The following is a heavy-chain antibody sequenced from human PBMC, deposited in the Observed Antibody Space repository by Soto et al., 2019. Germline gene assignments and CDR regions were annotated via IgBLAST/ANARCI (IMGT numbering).Heavy chain of an antibody. CDR3: ARSPGIFGVVITYNWFDP. Sequence: LSLPCAVYGGSFSGYYWSWIRQPPGKGLEWIGEINHSGSTNYNPSLKSRVTISVDTSKNQFSLKLSSVTAADTAVYYCARSPGIFGVVITYNWFDPWGQGTLVTVSA. CDR2: INHSGST. J-gene: IGHJ5*02. V-gene: IGHV4-34*01. CDR1: GGSFSGYY. D-gene: IGHD3-3*01.